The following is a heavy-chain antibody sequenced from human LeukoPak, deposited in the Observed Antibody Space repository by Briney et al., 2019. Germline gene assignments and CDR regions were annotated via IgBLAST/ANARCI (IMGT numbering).Heavy chain of an antibody. V-gene: IGHV1-69*13. Sequence: SVNVSCKASGGTFSSYAISWVRQSPGQGLEWMGGIIPIFGTANYAQKFQGRVTITADESTSTAYMELSSLRSEDTAVYYCAGAAFKEPPYDFWGRSQGYYYGMDVWGQGTTVTVSS. CDR2: IIPIFGTA. J-gene: IGHJ6*02. CDR1: GGTFSSYA. CDR3: AGAAFKEPPYDFWGRSQGYYYGMDV. D-gene: IGHD3-3*01.